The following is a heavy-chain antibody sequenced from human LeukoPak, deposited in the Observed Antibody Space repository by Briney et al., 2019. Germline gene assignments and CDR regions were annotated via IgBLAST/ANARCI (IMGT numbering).Heavy chain of an antibody. CDR1: GVSFSNHA. CDR2: ISNGNT. CDR3: VREAGYCASVCLKSNWFDP. J-gene: IGHJ5*02. Sequence: GGSLRLSCAASGVSFSNHAMSWVRQPPGRRVEWVAAISNGNTYYAHPVRSRVTISRDDSKNMVYLQINSLRDEDTALYYCVREAGYCASVCLKSNWFDPWGQGTLVTVSS. V-gene: IGHV3-23*01. D-gene: IGHD2-15*01.